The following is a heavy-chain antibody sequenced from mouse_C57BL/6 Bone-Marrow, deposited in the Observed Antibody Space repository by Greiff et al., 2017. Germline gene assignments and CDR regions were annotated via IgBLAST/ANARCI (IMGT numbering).Heavy chain of an antibody. J-gene: IGHJ2*01. CDR2: IYPGDGDT. D-gene: IGHD1-1*01. CDR1: GYAFRSSW. V-gene: IGHV1-82*01. CDR3: ARRTTVVALDHFDY. Sequence: VQLQQSGPELVKPGASVKISCKASGYAFRSSWMNWVKQRPGKGLEWIGRIYPGDGDTNYNGKFKGKATLTADKSSSTAYMQLSSLTSEDSAVYFCARRTTVVALDHFDYWGQGTTLTVSS.